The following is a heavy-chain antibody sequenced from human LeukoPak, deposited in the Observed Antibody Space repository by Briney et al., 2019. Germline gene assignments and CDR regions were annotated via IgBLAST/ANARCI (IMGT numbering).Heavy chain of an antibody. CDR3: ARRYCSGGSCYFDY. CDR2: INHSGST. J-gene: IGHJ4*02. D-gene: IGHD2-15*01. CDR1: GGSFSGYY. Sequence: PSETLSLTCAVYGGSFSGYYWSWIRQPPGKGLEWLGEINHSGSTNYNPSLKSRVTISVDTSKNQFSLKLSSVTAADTAVYYCARRYCSGGSCYFDYWGQGTLVTVSS. V-gene: IGHV4-34*01.